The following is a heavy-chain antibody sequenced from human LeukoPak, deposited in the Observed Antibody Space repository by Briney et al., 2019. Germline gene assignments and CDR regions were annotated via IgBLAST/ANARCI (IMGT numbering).Heavy chain of an antibody. J-gene: IGHJ4*02. V-gene: IGHV3-23*01. D-gene: IGHD3-22*01. CDR1: GFTFSSYA. CDR2: ISGSGGST. Sequence: PGGSLRLSCAASGFTFSSYAMSWVRQAPGKGLEWVSAISGSGGSTYYADSVKGRFTISRDNSKNTLYLQMNSLRAEDTAVYYCAKEFRTAETRIVVVNNFDYWGQGTLVTVSS. CDR3: AKEFRTAETRIVVVNNFDY.